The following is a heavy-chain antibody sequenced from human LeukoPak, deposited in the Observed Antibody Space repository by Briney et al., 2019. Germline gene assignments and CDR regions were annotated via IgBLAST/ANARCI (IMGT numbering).Heavy chain of an antibody. J-gene: IGHJ4*02. V-gene: IGHV3-21*01. Sequence: GGSLRLSCAASGFTFSTYWMTWVRRAPGKGLEWVSSISSSSSYIYYADSVKGRFTISRDNAKNSLYLQMNSLRAEDTAVYYCASRGNSRYYFDYWGQGTLVTVSS. D-gene: IGHD3-10*01. CDR2: ISSSSSYI. CDR1: GFTFSTYW. CDR3: ASRGNSRYYFDY.